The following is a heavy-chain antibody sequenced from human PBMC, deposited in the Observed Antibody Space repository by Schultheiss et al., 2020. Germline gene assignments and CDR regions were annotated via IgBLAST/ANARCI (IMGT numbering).Heavy chain of an antibody. CDR3: ATTYSSGWLILDY. J-gene: IGHJ4*02. Sequence: SETLSLTCTVSGGSISSGGYYWSWIRQHPGKGLEWIGEINHSGSTNYNPSLKSRVTISVDTSKNQFSLKLSSVTAADTAVYYCATTYSSGWLILDYWGQGTLVTVAS. CDR2: INHSGST. CDR1: GGSISSGGYY. D-gene: IGHD6-19*01. V-gene: IGHV4-31*03.